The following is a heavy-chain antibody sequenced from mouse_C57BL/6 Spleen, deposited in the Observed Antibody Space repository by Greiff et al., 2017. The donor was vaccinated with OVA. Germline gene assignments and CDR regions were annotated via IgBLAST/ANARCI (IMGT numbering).Heavy chain of an antibody. Sequence: EVQLQQSGPELVKPGASVKISCKASGYSFTDYNMNWVKQSNGKSLEWIGVINPNYGTTSYNQKFKGKATLTVDQSSSTAYMQLNSLTSEDSAVYYCARSGYGSSRGPWFAYWGQGTLVTVSA. J-gene: IGHJ3*01. V-gene: IGHV1-39*01. CDR1: GYSFTDYN. CDR2: INPNYGTT. CDR3: ARSGYGSSRGPWFAY. D-gene: IGHD1-1*01.